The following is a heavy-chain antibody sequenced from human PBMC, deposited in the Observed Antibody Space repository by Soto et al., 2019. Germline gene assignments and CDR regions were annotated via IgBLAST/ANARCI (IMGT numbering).Heavy chain of an antibody. V-gene: IGHV1-18*01. CDR3: ARVVRIRFYNWLDR. CDR1: GYTFTSYG. CDR2: ISAYNGNT. Sequence: ASVKVSCKASGYTFTSYGISWVRQAPGQGLEWMGWISAYNGNTNYAQKLQGRVTMTTDTSTSTAYMELRCLRSDDTAVYYCARVVRIRFYNWLDRWGEATLDIVSS. J-gene: IGHJ5*02. D-gene: IGHD2-15*01.